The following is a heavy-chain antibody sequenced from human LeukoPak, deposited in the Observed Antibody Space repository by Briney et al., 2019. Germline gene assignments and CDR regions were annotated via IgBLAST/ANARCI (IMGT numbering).Heavy chain of an antibody. CDR2: IHPGDSDT. J-gene: IGHJ3*02. CDR1: GYSFTSYW. Sequence: GESLKISCKGSGYSFTSYWIGWVRQMPGKGLEWMGIIHPGDSDTRYSPSFQGQVTISADKSISTAYLQWSSLKASDTAMYYCARHGPYGDYGDVAFDIWGQGTMVTVSS. D-gene: IGHD4-17*01. V-gene: IGHV5-51*01. CDR3: ARHGPYGDYGDVAFDI.